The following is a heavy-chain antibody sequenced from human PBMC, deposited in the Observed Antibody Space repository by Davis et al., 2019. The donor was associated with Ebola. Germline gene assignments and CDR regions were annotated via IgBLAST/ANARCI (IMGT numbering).Heavy chain of an antibody. CDR1: GGSISSYY. CDR3: ARSPTYYYDSSGYSLRMDAFDI. J-gene: IGHJ3*02. V-gene: IGHV4-34*01. D-gene: IGHD3-22*01. CDR2: INHSGST. Sequence: SETLSLTCTVSGGSISSYYWSWIRQPPGKGLEWIGEINHSGSTNYNPSLKSRVTISVDTSKNQFSLKLSSVTAADTAVYYCARSPTYYYDSSGYSLRMDAFDIWGQGTMVTVSS.